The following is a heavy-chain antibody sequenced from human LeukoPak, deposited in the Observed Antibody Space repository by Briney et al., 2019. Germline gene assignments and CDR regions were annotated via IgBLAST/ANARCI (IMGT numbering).Heavy chain of an antibody. Sequence: SQTLSLTCAISGDSVSSNSSWNWIRQSPSRGLEWLGRTYYRSKWYNDYVLSVKSRIKINPDTPKNQFSLQLNSVTPEDTAVYYCARGGQGDGYSADEAFDVWGQGTMVTVS. J-gene: IGHJ3*01. CDR1: GDSVSSNSS. CDR3: ARGGQGDGYSADEAFDV. D-gene: IGHD5-18*01. V-gene: IGHV6-1*01. CDR2: TYYRSKWYN.